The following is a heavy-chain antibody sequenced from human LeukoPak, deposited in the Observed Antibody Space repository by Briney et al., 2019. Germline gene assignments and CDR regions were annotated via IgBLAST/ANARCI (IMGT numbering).Heavy chain of an antibody. Sequence: WASVKVSCKASGYTFTSYDINWVRQATGQGLEWMGWMNPNSGNTGYAQKFQGRVTMTRNTSISTAYMELSSLRSEDTAVYYCARGENLWFGELSRPELWVDYWGQGTLVTVSS. D-gene: IGHD3-10*01. V-gene: IGHV1-8*01. CDR3: ARGENLWFGELSRPELWVDY. J-gene: IGHJ4*02. CDR2: MNPNSGNT. CDR1: GYTFTSYD.